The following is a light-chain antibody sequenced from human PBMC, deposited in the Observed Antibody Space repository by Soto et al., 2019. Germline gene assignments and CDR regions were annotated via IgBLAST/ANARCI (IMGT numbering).Light chain of an antibody. V-gene: IGKV3-20*01. Sequence: EMVLTQSPGTLSLSPGERATLSCRASQSVSRSYLAWSQQKPGQAPRLLIYGASSRATGIPDRFSGSGCGTDFTLTISRLVTEDFAVYYCQQYAISPTTFGQGTRLEIK. J-gene: IGKJ5*01. CDR3: QQYAISPTT. CDR2: GAS. CDR1: QSVSRSY.